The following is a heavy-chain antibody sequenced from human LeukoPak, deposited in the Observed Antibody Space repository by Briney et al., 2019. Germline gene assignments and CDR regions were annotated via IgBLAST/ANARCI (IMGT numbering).Heavy chain of an antibody. D-gene: IGHD2-21*01. CDR2: INHSGST. J-gene: IGHJ4*02. CDR1: GGSFSGYY. CDR3: ARSRSRPLLPPLPKSQYYFDY. Sequence: SETLSLTCAVYGGSFSGYYWSWIRQPPGKGLEWIGEINHSGSTNYSPSLKSRVTISVDTSKNQFSLKLSSVTAADTAVYYCARSRSRPLLPPLPKSQYYFDYWGQGTQVTVSS. V-gene: IGHV4-34*01.